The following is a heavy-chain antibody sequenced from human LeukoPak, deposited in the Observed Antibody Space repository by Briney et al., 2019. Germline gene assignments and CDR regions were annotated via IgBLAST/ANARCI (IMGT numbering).Heavy chain of an antibody. Sequence: GGSLRLSCAASGFTFSSHALSWVRQAPGKGLEWVSSLSGSGYNTYYADSVKGRFTISRDSSKNTVYLQMNSLRAEDTAVYYCAKDPYGTRYFDYWGQGTLVTVSS. CDR2: LSGSGYNT. V-gene: IGHV3-23*01. D-gene: IGHD2-2*01. CDR1: GFTFSSHA. CDR3: AKDPYGTRYFDY. J-gene: IGHJ4*02.